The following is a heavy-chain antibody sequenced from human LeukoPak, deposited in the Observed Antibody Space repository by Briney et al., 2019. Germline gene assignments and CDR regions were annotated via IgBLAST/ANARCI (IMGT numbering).Heavy chain of an antibody. Sequence: GGSLRLSCAASGFTFSSYAMSWVRQAPGKGLEWVSAISGSGGSTYYADSVKGRFTISRDNSKNTLFLQMNSPRADDTAVCYCAKDSIVVVPGAKWEPMFDYWGQGTLVTVSS. V-gene: IGHV3-23*01. CDR3: AKDSIVVVPGAKWEPMFDY. CDR1: GFTFSSYA. D-gene: IGHD2-2*01. CDR2: ISGSGGST. J-gene: IGHJ4*02.